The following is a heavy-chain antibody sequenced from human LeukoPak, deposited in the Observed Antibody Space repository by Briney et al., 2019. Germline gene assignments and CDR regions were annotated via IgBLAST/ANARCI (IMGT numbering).Heavy chain of an antibody. CDR1: GFTFSSYA. D-gene: IGHD6-13*01. CDR3: ASTAASDCFDC. J-gene: IGHJ4*02. Sequence: GRSLRLSCAASGFTFSSYAMHWVRQAPGKGLEWVAVISYDGSNKYYADSVKGRFTISRDNSKNTPYLQMNSLRAEDTAVYYCASTAASDCFDCWGQGTLVTVSS. CDR2: ISYDGSNK. V-gene: IGHV3-30*04.